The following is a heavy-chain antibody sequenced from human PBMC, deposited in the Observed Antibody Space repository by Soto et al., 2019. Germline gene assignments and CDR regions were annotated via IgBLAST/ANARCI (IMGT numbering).Heavy chain of an antibody. V-gene: IGHV4-4*02. CDR2: ILHIGST. CDR1: CGSISTTNW. CDR3: ASGFDSDGLYKGGHP. Sequence: VQLQESGPELVKPSGTLSITCTVSCGSISTTNWWSWVRQSPGTGLEWIGEILHIGSTKYNPSLKSLGTTSLAQSKKQFSLRRSSVTSADTAGYYCASGFDSDGLYKGGHPGGQGTLVSVSS. J-gene: IGHJ4*02. D-gene: IGHD3-22*01.